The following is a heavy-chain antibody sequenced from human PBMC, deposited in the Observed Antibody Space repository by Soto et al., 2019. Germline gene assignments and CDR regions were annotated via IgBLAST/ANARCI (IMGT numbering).Heavy chain of an antibody. D-gene: IGHD2-15*01. V-gene: IGHV5-51*01. J-gene: IGHJ6*02. Sequence: PGESLKISCQGSGYSFTSYWIGWVRQMPGKGLEWMGIIYPGDSDTRYSPSFQGQVTISADKSISTAYLQWSSLKASDTAMYYCARRPFGEYCSGGSCYSYYYGMDVWGQGTTVTVSS. CDR2: IYPGDSDT. CDR1: GYSFTSYW. CDR3: ARRPFGEYCSGGSCYSYYYGMDV.